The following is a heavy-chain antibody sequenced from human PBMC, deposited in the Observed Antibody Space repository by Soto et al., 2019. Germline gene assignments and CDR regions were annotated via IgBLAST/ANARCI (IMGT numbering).Heavy chain of an antibody. V-gene: IGHV3-23*01. D-gene: IGHD3-16*01. CDR2: ISDSGAST. J-gene: IGHJ3*01. CDR3: ARKTFRGVVGAFDV. CDR1: GFTFGDYV. Sequence: EVQLLESGGGLVQPGGSLRLSCAASGFTFGDYVMNWVRQAPGKGLEWVSSISDSGASTFYPDSVKGRFTVSRDNSKNTLYLQLNSLRSDDTAVYYCARKTFRGVVGAFDVWGQGTLVTVSS.